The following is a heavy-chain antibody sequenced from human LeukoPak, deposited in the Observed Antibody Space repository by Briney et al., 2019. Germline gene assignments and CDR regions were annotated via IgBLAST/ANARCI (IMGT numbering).Heavy chain of an antibody. CDR3: ARGVAVVVAATGYYYYYGMDV. Sequence: PSETLSLTCAVSGGSFSGYYWSWIRQPPGKGLEWIGEINHSGSTNYNPSLKSRVTISVDTSKNQFSLKLSSVTAADTAVYYCARGVAVVVAATGYYYYYGMDVWGQGTTVTVSS. J-gene: IGHJ6*02. CDR2: INHSGST. CDR1: GGSFSGYY. D-gene: IGHD2-15*01. V-gene: IGHV4-34*01.